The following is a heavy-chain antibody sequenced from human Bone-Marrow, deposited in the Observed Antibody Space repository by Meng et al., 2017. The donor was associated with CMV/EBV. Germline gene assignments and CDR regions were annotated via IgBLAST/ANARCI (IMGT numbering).Heavy chain of an antibody. Sequence: GSLRLSCTVSGGSVSSGSYYWSWIRQPPGKGLEWIGYIYYSGSTNYNPSLKSRVTISVDTSKNQFSLKLSSVTAADTAVYYCARVTPYSSSWTALYYFDYWGQGTLVTVSS. D-gene: IGHD6-13*01. CDR3: ARVTPYSSSWTALYYFDY. V-gene: IGHV4-61*01. J-gene: IGHJ4*02. CDR2: IYYSGST. CDR1: GGSVSSGSYY.